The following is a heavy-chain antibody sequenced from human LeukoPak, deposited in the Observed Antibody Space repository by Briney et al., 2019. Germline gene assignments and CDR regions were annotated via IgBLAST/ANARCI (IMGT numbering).Heavy chain of an antibody. Sequence: SQTLSLTCAISGDSVSSNTAAWNWIRQSPSSGLEWLGRSYYRSKWYNDYAVSVKSRIAIDPDTSQHQFSLQLNSVTPEDTAVYYCARATPGPNYYYGMDVWGQGTTVTVSS. CDR2: SYYRSKWYN. D-gene: IGHD2-15*01. J-gene: IGHJ6*02. CDR1: GDSVSSNTAA. V-gene: IGHV6-1*01. CDR3: ARATPGPNYYYGMDV.